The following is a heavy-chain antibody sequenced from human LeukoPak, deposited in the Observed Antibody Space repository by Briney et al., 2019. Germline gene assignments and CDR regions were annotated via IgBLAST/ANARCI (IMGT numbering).Heavy chain of an antibody. CDR1: GYTFTNYY. CDR3: ARLNSGYDYFDY. Sequence: ASVKVSCKASGYTFTNYYMHWVRRAPGQGLEWMGIINPSGDYTNYAQIFQGRVTMTRDTSTSTVYMELSRLTSDDTAVYYCARLNSGYDYFDYWGQGTLVTVSS. D-gene: IGHD5-12*01. CDR2: INPSGDYT. V-gene: IGHV1-46*01. J-gene: IGHJ4*02.